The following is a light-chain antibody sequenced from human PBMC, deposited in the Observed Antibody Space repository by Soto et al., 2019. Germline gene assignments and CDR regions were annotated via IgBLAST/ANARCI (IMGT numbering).Light chain of an antibody. J-gene: IGLJ1*01. Sequence: SALTQPASVSGAPGQSITISCAGTRNDVGAYNYVSWYQQHPGRAPELMIYDVSNRPSGVSDRFSASKSGNTASLTISGLQAEDEADYYCSSVTSSRTWVFGTGTKLTVL. V-gene: IGLV2-14*03. CDR1: RNDVGAYNY. CDR3: SSVTSSRTWV. CDR2: DVS.